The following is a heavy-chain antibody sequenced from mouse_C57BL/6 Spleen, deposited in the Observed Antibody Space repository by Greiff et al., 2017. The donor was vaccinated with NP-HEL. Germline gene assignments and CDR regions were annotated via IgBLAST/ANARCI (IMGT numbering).Heavy chain of an antibody. CDR2: INPYNGDT. CDR3: ARSTVVVFDY. V-gene: IGHV1-20*01. Sequence: EVQLQQSGPELVKPGDSVKISCKASGYSFTGYFMNWVMQSHGKSLEWIGRINPYNGDTFYNQKFKGKATLTVDTSSSTAYMQLSSLTSEDSAVYYCARSTVVVFDYWGQGTTLTVSS. D-gene: IGHD1-1*01. J-gene: IGHJ2*01. CDR1: GYSFTGYF.